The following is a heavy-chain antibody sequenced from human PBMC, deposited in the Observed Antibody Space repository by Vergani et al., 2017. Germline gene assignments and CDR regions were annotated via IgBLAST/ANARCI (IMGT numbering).Heavy chain of an antibody. D-gene: IGHD5-12*01. CDR2: ISGSVGST. CDR3: AKANTRNSGYDYLYYYHAMDV. J-gene: IGHJ6*04. Sequence: EVQLLESGGDLVQPGGSLRLSCAASGFTFNHYAMNWVRQAPGKGLEWVSGISGSVGSTYYAGSVKGRFTISRDSSKNTLYLQMNSLSAGDTAVYYCAKANTRNSGYDYLYYYHAMDVWGKGTTVTVSS. V-gene: IGHV3-23*01. CDR1: GFTFNHYA.